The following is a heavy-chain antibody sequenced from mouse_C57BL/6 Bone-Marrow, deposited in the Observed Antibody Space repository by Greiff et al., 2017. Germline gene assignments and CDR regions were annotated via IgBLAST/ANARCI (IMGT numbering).Heavy chain of an antibody. CDR1: GYTFTSYW. D-gene: IGHD1-1*01. Sequence: VQLQQPGAELVRPGSSVKLSCKASGYTFTSYWMHWVKQRPIQGLEWIGNIDPSDSETHYNQKFKDKATLTVDKSSSTAYMQLSSLTSEDSADYYGARDYYGSSYWYFDVWGTGTTVTVSS. CDR2: IDPSDSET. CDR3: ARDYYGSSYWYFDV. J-gene: IGHJ1*03. V-gene: IGHV1-52*01.